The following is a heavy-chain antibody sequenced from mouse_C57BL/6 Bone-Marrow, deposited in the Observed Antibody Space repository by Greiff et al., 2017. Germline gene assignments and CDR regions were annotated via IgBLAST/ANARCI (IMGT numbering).Heavy chain of an antibody. J-gene: IGHJ4*01. CDR2: INPSTGGT. CDR3: ARSRQLNPTCYYAMDY. Sequence: VQLQQSGPELVKPGASVKISCKASGYSFTGYYMNWVKQSPEKSLEWIGEINPSTGGTTYNQKFKAKATLTVDKSSSTAYMQLKSLTSEDSAVYYCARSRQLNPTCYYAMDYWGQGTSVTVSS. D-gene: IGHD3-2*02. V-gene: IGHV1-42*01. CDR1: GYSFTGYY.